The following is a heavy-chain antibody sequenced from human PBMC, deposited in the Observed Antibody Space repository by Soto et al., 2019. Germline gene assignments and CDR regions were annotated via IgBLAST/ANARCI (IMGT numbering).Heavy chain of an antibody. J-gene: IGHJ3*02. CDR2: ISNRGDT. CDR3: ASESRSFLGVSCPITGDDYDT. D-gene: IGHD2-15*01. CDR1: GFIFSDTY. Sequence: EVQLVESGGDLVQPGGSLRLSCTASGFIFSDTYVNWVRQAPGKGLEWVSVISNRGDTQYADSVRCRVSLSRDISDNTFHLQMNNLRVEGTAVDLCASESRSFLGVSCPITGDDYDTWDQGTMVTVSS. V-gene: IGHV3-66*01.